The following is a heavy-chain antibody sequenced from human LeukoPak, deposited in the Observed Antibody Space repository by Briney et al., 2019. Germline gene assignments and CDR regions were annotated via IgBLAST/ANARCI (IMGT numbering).Heavy chain of an antibody. V-gene: IGHV3-30*02. Sequence: PGGSLRLSCAASGFTFSSYGMHWVRQAPGKGLEWVAFIRYDGSNKYYADSVKGRFTISRDNSKNTLYLQMNSLRAEDTAVYYCANSIRGYSYGWGYYFDYWGQGTLVTVSS. CDR1: GFTFSSYG. CDR2: IRYDGSNK. D-gene: IGHD5-18*01. J-gene: IGHJ4*02. CDR3: ANSIRGYSYGWGYYFDY.